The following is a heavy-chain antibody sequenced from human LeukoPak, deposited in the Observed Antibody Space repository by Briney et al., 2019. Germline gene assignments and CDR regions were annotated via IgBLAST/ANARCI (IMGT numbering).Heavy chain of an antibody. CDR2: IRGTGSTI. CDR1: GFTFSDYY. Sequence: NPGGSLRLSCAASGFTFSDYYMSWIRQAPGKWLDLVSYIRGTGSTIYYADSVKGRFTISRDNAKNSLYLQMNSLRAEDTAVYYCARPYDFDYWGQGTLVTVSS. D-gene: IGHD2-2*01. CDR3: ARPYDFDY. J-gene: IGHJ4*02. V-gene: IGHV3-11*01.